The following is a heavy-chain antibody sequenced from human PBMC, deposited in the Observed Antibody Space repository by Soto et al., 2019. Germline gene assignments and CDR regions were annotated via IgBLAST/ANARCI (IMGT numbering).Heavy chain of an antibody. Sequence: EVQLLESGGGLVQPGGSLRLPCAASGFTFNNFAMSWVRQAPGKGLEWVSYIGGRDGTILYADSVKGRFAISRDNSTNTLYLQANSLRAEDTAVYYCTRGPYWDTSSCFLPNYYFAMDVWGRGTTVTVSS. CDR1: GFTFNNFA. CDR3: TRGPYWDTSSCFLPNYYFAMDV. D-gene: IGHD2-2*01. V-gene: IGHV3-23*01. J-gene: IGHJ6*02. CDR2: IGGRDGTI.